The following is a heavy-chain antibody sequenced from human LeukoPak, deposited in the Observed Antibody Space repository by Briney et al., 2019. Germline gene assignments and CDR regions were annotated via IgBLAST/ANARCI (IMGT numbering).Heavy chain of an antibody. Sequence: ASVKVSCKASEYTFTGYYMHWVRQAPGQGLEWMGWINPNSGGTNYAQKFQGWVTMTRDTSISTAYMELSRLRSDDTAVYYCARGRWVATISQHFDYWGQGTLVTVSS. CDR3: ARGRWVATISQHFDY. V-gene: IGHV1-2*04. CDR2: INPNSGGT. CDR1: EYTFTGYY. J-gene: IGHJ4*02. D-gene: IGHD5-12*01.